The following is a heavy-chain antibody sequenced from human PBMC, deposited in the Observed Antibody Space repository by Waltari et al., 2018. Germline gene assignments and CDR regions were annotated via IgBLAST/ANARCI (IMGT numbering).Heavy chain of an antibody. J-gene: IGHJ4*02. Sequence: QVQLQQWGAGLLKSSDTLSLPCAASAGSFSGYYWSWHRQPPAKGLEWIGEINHSGSTNYNPSLKSRVTISVDTSKSQFSLKLSSVTAADTAVYYCAARVGSGSYYKDYWGQGTLVTVSS. CDR1: AGSFSGYY. V-gene: IGHV4-34*01. CDR2: INHSGST. D-gene: IGHD3-10*01. CDR3: AARVGSGSYYKDY.